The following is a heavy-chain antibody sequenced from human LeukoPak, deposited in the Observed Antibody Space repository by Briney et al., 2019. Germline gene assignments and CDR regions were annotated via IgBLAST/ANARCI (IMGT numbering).Heavy chain of an antibody. V-gene: IGHV4-59*11. D-gene: IGHD3-10*02. CDR2: IYYSGNT. Sequence: PSETLSLTCTVYGGSISTHYWSWIRQPPGKGLEWLGYIYYSGNTDYNPSLKSRVAISVDTSKNQFSLKLSSVTAADTAVYYCARSTGSTMFIDYWGQGTLVTVSS. CDR3: ARSTGSTMFIDY. CDR1: GGSISTHY. J-gene: IGHJ4*02.